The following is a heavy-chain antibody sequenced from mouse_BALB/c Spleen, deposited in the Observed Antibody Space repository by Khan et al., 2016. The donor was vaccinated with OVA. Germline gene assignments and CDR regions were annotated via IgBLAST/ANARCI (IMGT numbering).Heavy chain of an antibody. CDR1: GFTFSTYA. Sequence: EVELVESGGGLVKPGGSLKLSCAASGFTFSTYAMSWVRQTPEKRLEWVASISSDGDYTYYPDNVTGRFTISRDNAKNTLYLQMSSLRSEDTAIYCCARSPYGNFAYWGQGTLVTVSA. V-gene: IGHV5-9-3*01. D-gene: IGHD2-1*01. J-gene: IGHJ3*01. CDR3: ARSPYGNFAY. CDR2: ISSDGDYT.